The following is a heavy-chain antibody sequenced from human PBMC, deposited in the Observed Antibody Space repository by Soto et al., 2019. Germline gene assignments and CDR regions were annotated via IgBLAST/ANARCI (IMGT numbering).Heavy chain of an antibody. Sequence: SETLSLTCTVSGASVNSESYYWSWIRQPPGKGLEWIGYVYYSGSTNYNPSLKSRATISLDTYRNQFSLKMTSMTSADTAFYYCARGVFRFLQWFDPWGQGTLVTVSS. J-gene: IGHJ5*02. CDR1: GASVNSESYY. V-gene: IGHV4-61*01. D-gene: IGHD3-3*01. CDR2: VYYSGST. CDR3: ARGVFRFLQWFDP.